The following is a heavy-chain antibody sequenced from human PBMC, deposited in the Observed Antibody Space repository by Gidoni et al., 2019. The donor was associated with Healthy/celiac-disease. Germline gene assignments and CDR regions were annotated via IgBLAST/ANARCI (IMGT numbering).Heavy chain of an antibody. CDR3: ATHRGAYGGNPVGIPWFDP. CDR1: GYTFTDYY. J-gene: IGHJ5*02. CDR2: VDPEDGET. D-gene: IGHD2-15*01. Sequence: EVQLVQSGAEVKKPGATVKISCKVSGYTFTDYYMHWVQQAPGKGLEWMGLVDPEDGETIYAEKFQGRVTITADTSTDTAYMELSSLRSEDTAVYYCATHRGAYGGNPVGIPWFDPWGQGTLVTVSS. V-gene: IGHV1-69-2*01.